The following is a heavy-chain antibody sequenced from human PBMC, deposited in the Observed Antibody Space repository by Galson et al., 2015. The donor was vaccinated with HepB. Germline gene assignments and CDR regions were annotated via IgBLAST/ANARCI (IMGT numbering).Heavy chain of an antibody. CDR1: GYTLTELS. V-gene: IGHV1-24*01. J-gene: IGHJ6*02. CDR3: ATRGGKDIVVVLDV. Sequence: SVKVSCKVSGYTLTELSMHWVRQAPGKGLEWMGGFDPEDGETIYAQKFQGRVTMTEDTSTDTAYMELSSLRSEDTAVYYCATRGGKDIVVVLDVWGQGTTVTVSS. D-gene: IGHD2-2*01. CDR2: FDPEDGET.